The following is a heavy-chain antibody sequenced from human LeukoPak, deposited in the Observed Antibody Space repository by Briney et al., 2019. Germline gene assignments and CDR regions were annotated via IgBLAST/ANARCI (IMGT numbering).Heavy chain of an antibody. CDR2: IYHSGST. CDR3: ARAHSSSWPVWYFDL. CDR1: GGSFTSSSYY. D-gene: IGHD6-13*01. V-gene: IGHV4-39*07. J-gene: IGHJ2*01. Sequence: SETLSLTCSVSGGSFTSSSYYWGWIRQPPGKGLEWIGSIYHSGSTYYNPSLKSRVTISVDTSKNQFSLRLSSVTAADTAVYYCARAHSSSWPVWYFDLWGRGTLVTVSS.